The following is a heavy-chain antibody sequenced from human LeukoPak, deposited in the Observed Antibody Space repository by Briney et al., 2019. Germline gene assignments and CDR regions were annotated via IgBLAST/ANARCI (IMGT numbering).Heavy chain of an antibody. CDR1: GYTLTELS. D-gene: IGHD3-10*01. CDR3: ATDSSMVRGVALLPFYGMDV. V-gene: IGHV1-24*01. Sequence: GASVKVSCKVSGYTLTELSMHWVRQAPGKGLEWMGGFDPEDGETIYAQKFQGRVTMTEDTSTDTAYMELSSLRSEDTAVYYCATDSSMVRGVALLPFYGMDVWGQGTTVTVSS. CDR2: FDPEDGET. J-gene: IGHJ6*02.